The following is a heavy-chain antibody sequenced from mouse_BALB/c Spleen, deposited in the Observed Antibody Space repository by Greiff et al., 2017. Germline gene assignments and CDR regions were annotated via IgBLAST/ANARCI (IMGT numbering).Heavy chain of an antibody. J-gene: IGHJ3*01. CDR1: GYAFTNYL. D-gene: IGHD2-14*01. CDR3: ARYADRGVWFAY. CDR2: INPGSGGT. V-gene: IGHV1-54*01. Sequence: QVQLQQSGAELVRPGTSVKVSCKASGYAFTNYLIEWVKQRPGQGLEWIGVINPGSGGTNYNEKFKGKATLTADKSSSTAYMQLSSLTSDDSAVYFCARYADRGVWFAYWGQGTLVTVSA.